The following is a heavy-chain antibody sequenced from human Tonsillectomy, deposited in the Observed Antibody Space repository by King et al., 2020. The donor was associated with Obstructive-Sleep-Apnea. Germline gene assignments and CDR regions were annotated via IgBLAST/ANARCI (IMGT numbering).Heavy chain of an antibody. CDR1: GFTFNNSA. J-gene: IGHJ4*02. CDR3: ARGGYSYGYGQYYFDY. Sequence: VQLVESGGGVVQPGRSLRLSCAASGFTFNNSALHWVRHAPGKGLEWVAVISYDGSNKDYADSVKGRFIISRDNSKNTLYLQMNSLRAEDTAVYYCARGGYSYGYGQYYFDYWGQGTLVTVSS. V-gene: IGHV3-30-3*01. CDR2: ISYDGSNK. D-gene: IGHD5-18*01.